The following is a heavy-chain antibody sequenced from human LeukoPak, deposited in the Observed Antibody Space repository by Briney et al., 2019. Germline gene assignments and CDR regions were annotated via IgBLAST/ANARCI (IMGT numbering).Heavy chain of an antibody. CDR1: GGSLSGYY. Sequence: SETLSLTCAVYGGSLSGYYWSWIRQPPGKGLEWIGEINHSGSTNYNPSLKSRVTISVDTSKNQFSLKLSSVTAADTAVYYCARDKMGLSYYFDYWGQGTLVTVSS. J-gene: IGHJ4*02. D-gene: IGHD3-16*02. CDR2: INHSGST. CDR3: ARDKMGLSYYFDY. V-gene: IGHV4-34*01.